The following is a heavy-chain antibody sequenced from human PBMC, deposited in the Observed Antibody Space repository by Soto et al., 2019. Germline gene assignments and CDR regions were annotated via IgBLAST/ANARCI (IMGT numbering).Heavy chain of an antibody. Sequence: GGALRLSCAASGFTFSSYGMHWVRPAPGKGLERVAVISYDGSNKYYADSVKGRFTISRDNSKNTLYLQMNSLRAEDTAVYYCAKDLAVGGYCSGGSCYSPFDYWGQGTLVTVSS. J-gene: IGHJ4*02. CDR2: ISYDGSNK. V-gene: IGHV3-30*18. CDR1: GFTFSSYG. CDR3: AKDLAVGGYCSGGSCYSPFDY. D-gene: IGHD2-15*01.